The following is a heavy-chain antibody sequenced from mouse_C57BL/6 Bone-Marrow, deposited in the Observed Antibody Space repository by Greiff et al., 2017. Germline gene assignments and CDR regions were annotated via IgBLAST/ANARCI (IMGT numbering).Heavy chain of an antibody. CDR3: ARKIYCGSSPDY. CDR2: IYPGSGST. Sequence: VQLQQPGAELVKPGASVKMSCKASGYTFTSYWITWVKQRPGQGLEWIGDIYPGSGSTNYNEKFKSKATLTVDTSSSTAYMQLSSLTSEDSAVYCCARKIYCGSSPDYWGQGTTLTVSS. J-gene: IGHJ2*01. D-gene: IGHD1-1*01. V-gene: IGHV1-55*01. CDR1: GYTFTSYW.